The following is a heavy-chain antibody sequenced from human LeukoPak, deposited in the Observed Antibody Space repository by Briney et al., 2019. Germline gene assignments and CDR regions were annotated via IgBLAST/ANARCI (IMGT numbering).Heavy chain of an antibody. CDR3: ARVQRRCSSTSCYRAAWFDP. Sequence: GGSLRLSCAASGFTVSSNYMSWVRQAPGKGLEWVSVIYSGGTTYYADSVKGRFTISRDTSKNTLYLQMSSLRAEDTAVYYCARVQRRCSSTSCYRAAWFDPWGQGTLVTVSS. CDR2: IYSGGTT. D-gene: IGHD2-2*02. V-gene: IGHV3-53*01. J-gene: IGHJ5*02. CDR1: GFTVSSNY.